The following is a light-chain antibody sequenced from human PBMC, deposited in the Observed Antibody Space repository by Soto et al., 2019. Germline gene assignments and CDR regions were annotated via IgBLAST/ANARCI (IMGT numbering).Light chain of an antibody. CDR3: QQYDSWPPLT. CDR2: GAS. J-gene: IGKJ4*01. V-gene: IGKV3-15*01. Sequence: EILMTQSPATLSLSPGERATLSCRASQSDASNLAWYQQRRGQAPRLLIYGASSRATGIPARFSGSGSGTEFTPTIISLQSEDFAVYYCQQYDSWPPLTFGGGTKVEIK. CDR1: QSDASN.